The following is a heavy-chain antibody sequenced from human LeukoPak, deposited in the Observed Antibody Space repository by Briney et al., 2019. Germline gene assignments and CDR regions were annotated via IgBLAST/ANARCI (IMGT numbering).Heavy chain of an antibody. J-gene: IGHJ6*04. D-gene: IGHD2-2*01. CDR2: ISGYNGNT. CDR3: ARVLVVPSGPAYYYNYGMDV. Sequence: ASVKVSCKASGYIFTSHGISWVRQAPGQGLEWMGWISGYNGNTNYAQKLQGRVTMTTDTSTSTAYMELRSLRSDDTAVYYCARVLVVPSGPAYYYNYGMDVWGKGTTVTVSS. V-gene: IGHV1-18*04. CDR1: GYIFTSHG.